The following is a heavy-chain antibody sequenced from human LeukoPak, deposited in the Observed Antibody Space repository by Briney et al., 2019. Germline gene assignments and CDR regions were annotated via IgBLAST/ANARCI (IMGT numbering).Heavy chain of an antibody. V-gene: IGHV3-13*04. D-gene: IGHD1-14*01. CDR2: IGISGDT. Sequence: GGSLRLSCAASGFALSDYDINWVRQGKGKSLEWVSGIGISGDTYYSASVKGRFIISREDAKHSLYLQMNSLRVEDTAVYYCVREGRAKSVGGIGPFDIWGHGTTVTVSS. CDR1: GFALSDYD. J-gene: IGHJ3*02. CDR3: VREGRAKSVGGIGPFDI.